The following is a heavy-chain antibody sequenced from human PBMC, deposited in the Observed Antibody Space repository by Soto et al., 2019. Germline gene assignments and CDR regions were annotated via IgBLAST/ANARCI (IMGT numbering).Heavy chain of an antibody. V-gene: IGHV2-5*02. CDR1: GFSLTTSGVG. D-gene: IGHD3-3*01. J-gene: IGHJ4*02. Sequence: QITLNESGPTVVRPTETLTLTCRFSGFSLTTSGVGVGWVRQSPGKAPERLALIYWDDDKRYSESLKSMLTIPKDTSKNQVVLTVANLDPTDTATYYCAHRVLRTVFGLVTTTAIYFDFWGQGTPVAVSS. CDR3: AHRVLRTVFGLVTTTAIYFDF. CDR2: IYWDDDK.